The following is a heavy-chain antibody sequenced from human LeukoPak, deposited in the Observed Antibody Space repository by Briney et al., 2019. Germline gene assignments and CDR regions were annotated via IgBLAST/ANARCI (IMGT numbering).Heavy chain of an antibody. J-gene: IGHJ4*02. CDR3: ARPQAPYSSRSTFDY. D-gene: IGHD6-13*01. CDR2: INNDGSST. CDR1: GFTFSTYW. V-gene: IGHV3-74*01. Sequence: GGSLRLSCAASGFTFSTYWMHWVRQAPGKGLVWVSRINNDGSSTSYAGSVKGRFTISRDNAKNTLYLQMNSLRAEDTAVYYCARPQAPYSSRSTFDYWGQGALVTVSS.